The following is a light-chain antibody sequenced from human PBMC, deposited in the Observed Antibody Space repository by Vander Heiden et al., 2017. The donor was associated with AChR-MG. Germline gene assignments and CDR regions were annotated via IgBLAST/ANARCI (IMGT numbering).Light chain of an antibody. CDR1: SPNLGNNY. CDR3: GTWDGSLSAGV. V-gene: IGLV1-51*01. J-gene: IGLJ2*01. CDR2: DNN. Sequence: PVFTQPPSVSAAPGQKVTISCPGSSPNLGNNYVSWYQQLQETAPKLLIYDNNKRPSGIPDRFSGSESGTSATLGITGLQTGDEADYYCGTWDGSLSAGVFGGGTKLTVL.